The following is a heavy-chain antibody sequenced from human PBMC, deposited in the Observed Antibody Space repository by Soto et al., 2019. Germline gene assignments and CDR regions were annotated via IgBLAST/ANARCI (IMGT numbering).Heavy chain of an antibody. CDR2: IKQDGSEK. CDR1: GFTFSSYW. Sequence: EVQLVESGGGLVQPGGSLRLSCAASGFTFSSYWMSWVRQAPGKGLEWVANIKQDGSEKYYVDSVKGRFTISRDNAKNSLYLQMNSLRAEDMAVYYCAREEADSSADLIDPWGQGTLVTVSS. J-gene: IGHJ5*02. CDR3: AREEADSSADLIDP. D-gene: IGHD6-19*01. V-gene: IGHV3-7*01.